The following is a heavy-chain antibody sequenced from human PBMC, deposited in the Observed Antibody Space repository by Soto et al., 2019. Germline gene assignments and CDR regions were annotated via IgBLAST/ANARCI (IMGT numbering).Heavy chain of an antibody. V-gene: IGHV4-61*08. D-gene: IGHD1-20*01. Sequence: PSETLCLTCAVAGGSSVSGGYSWGWIRQPPGKGLEWIGYIYYSGITNYNPSLKSRVTISVDTSKNQFSLKLSSVTAADTAVYYCARYKSNYYYGMDVWGQGTTVTVSS. CDR2: IYYSGIT. CDR1: GGSSVSGGYS. J-gene: IGHJ6*02. CDR3: ARYKSNYYYGMDV.